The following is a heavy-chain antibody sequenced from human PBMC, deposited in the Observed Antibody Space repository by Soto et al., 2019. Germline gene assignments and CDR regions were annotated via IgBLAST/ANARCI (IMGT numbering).Heavy chain of an antibody. V-gene: IGHV3-74*01. J-gene: IGHJ4*02. Sequence: GGSLRLSCAGSGFTFNMYWMHWVRQVPGKGPVWVARIYNDGTYADYADSVKGRFTISRDNARNSLYLQMNSLRAEDTAVYYCARDSTDCGGDCFTSWAFDYWGQGTLVTVSS. CDR3: ARDSTDCGGDCFTSWAFDY. CDR2: IYNDGTYA. D-gene: IGHD2-21*02. CDR1: GFTFNMYW.